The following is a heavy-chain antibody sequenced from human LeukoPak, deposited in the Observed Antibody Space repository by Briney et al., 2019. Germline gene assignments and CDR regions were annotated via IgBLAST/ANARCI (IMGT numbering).Heavy chain of an antibody. Sequence: PGGSLRLSCAASGFTFSSYGMHWGRQAPGKGLEWVAVIWYDGSNKYYADSVKGRFTISRDNSKNTLYLQMNSLRAEDTAVYYCARDPCGGDCYLDYWGQGTLVTVSS. CDR2: IWYDGSNK. V-gene: IGHV3-33*01. J-gene: IGHJ4*02. CDR3: ARDPCGGDCYLDY. CDR1: GFTFSSYG. D-gene: IGHD2-21*02.